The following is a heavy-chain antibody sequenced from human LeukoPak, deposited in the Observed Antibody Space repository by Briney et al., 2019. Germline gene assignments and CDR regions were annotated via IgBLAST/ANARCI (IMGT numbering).Heavy chain of an antibody. CDR1: GGSISSYY. CDR2: IYYSGST. J-gene: IGHJ5*02. CDR3: ARGLRFLEWLFEASWFDP. D-gene: IGHD3-3*01. V-gene: IGHV4-59*01. Sequence: SETLSLTCTVSGGSISSYYWSWIRQPPGKGLEWIGYIYYSGSTNYNPSLKSRVTISVDTSKNQFSLKLSSVTAAETAVYYCARGLRFLEWLFEASWFDPWGQGTLVTVSS.